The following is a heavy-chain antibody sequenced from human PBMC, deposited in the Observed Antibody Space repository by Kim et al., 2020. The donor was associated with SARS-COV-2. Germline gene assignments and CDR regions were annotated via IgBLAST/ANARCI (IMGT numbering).Heavy chain of an antibody. Sequence: ASLKVSCKASGYTFTSYDINWVRQATGQGLEWMGWMNPNSGNTGYAQKFQGRVTMTRNTSISTAYMELSSLRSEDTAVYYCARGVRRQWLVRGFSYYFDYWGQGTLVTVSS. CDR1: GYTFTSYD. CDR2: MNPNSGNT. V-gene: IGHV1-8*01. J-gene: IGHJ4*02. CDR3: ARGVRRQWLVRGFSYYFDY. D-gene: IGHD6-19*01.